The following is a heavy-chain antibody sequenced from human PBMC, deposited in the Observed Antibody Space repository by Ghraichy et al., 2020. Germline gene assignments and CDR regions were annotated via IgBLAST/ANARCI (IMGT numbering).Heavy chain of an antibody. V-gene: IGHV3-15*01. CDR2: IKSKTDGGTT. CDR3: TTDSGFPLWGRNDAFDI. D-gene: IGHD2-21*01. CDR1: GFTFSNAW. J-gene: IGHJ3*02. Sequence: GESLNISCAASGFTFSNAWMSWVRQAPGKGLEWVGRIKSKTDGGTTDYAAPVKGRFTISRDDSKNTLYLQMNSLKTEDTAVYYCTTDSGFPLWGRNDAFDIWGQGTMVTVSS.